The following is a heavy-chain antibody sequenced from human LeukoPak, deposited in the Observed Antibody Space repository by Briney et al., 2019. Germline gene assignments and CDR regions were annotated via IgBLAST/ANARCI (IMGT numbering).Heavy chain of an antibody. V-gene: IGHV4-4*07. CDR1: GGSIKTYY. D-gene: IGHD4-11*01. Sequence: SETLSPTCTASGGSIKTYYWSWIRQPAGKGLEWIGRIYTSGSTNYNPSLKSRVTMSVDTSKNQFSLRLSSVTAADTAEYYCARTRWRDYSNYYFDYWGQGTLVTVSS. CDR2: IYTSGST. J-gene: IGHJ4*02. CDR3: ARTRWRDYSNYYFDY.